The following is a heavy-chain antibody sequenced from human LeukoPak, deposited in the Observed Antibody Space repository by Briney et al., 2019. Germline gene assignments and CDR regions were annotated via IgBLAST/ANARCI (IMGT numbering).Heavy chain of an antibody. V-gene: IGHV3-23*01. J-gene: IGHJ4*02. CDR2: ISGSGGST. CDR1: GFTFDDYA. D-gene: IGHD3-10*01. CDR3: AKDSSGRGFYDSGSIWAPREATFNYFDY. Sequence: GGSLRLSCAASGFTFDDYAMSWVRQAPGKGLEWVSAISGSGGSTYYADSVKGRFTISRDNSKNTLYLQMNSLRAEDTAVYYCAKDSSGRGFYDSGSIWAPREATFNYFDYWGQGTLVTVSS.